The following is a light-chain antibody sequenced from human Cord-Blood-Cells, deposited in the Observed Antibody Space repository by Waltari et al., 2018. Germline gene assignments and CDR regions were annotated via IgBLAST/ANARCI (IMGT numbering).Light chain of an antibody. Sequence: DIVLTQSPATLSLSPGERVHLSCRASQSVSSYVAWYQQKPGQAPRLLIYAPATRATGIPARFSGSGSGTDFTLTISSLEPEDFAVYYCQQRSNWPQLTFGGGTKVEIK. CDR1: QSVSSY. V-gene: IGKV3-11*01. J-gene: IGKJ4*02. CDR3: QQRSNWPQLT. CDR2: APA.